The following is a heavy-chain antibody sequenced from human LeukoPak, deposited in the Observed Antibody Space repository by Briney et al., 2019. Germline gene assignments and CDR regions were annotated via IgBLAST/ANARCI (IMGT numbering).Heavy chain of an antibody. D-gene: IGHD3-10*01. J-gene: IGHJ4*02. V-gene: IGHV3-48*01. CDR2: ISSSSSTI. CDR1: GFTFSSYS. CDR3: ARDEADNYYGSTSYVLPAY. Sequence: GGSLRLSCAASGFTFSSYSMNWVRQAPGKGLEWVSYISSSSSTIYYADSVKGRFTISRDNSKNTLYLQMNSLRAEDTAVYYCARDEADNYYGSTSYVLPAYWGQGTLVTVSS.